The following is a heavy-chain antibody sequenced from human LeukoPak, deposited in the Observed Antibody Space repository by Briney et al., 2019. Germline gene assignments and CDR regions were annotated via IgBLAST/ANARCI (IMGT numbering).Heavy chain of an antibody. CDR2: ISGSGGST. J-gene: IGHJ4*02. CDR3: ANLYVGDYYFDY. CDR1: GFTFSSYA. V-gene: IGHV3-23*01. D-gene: IGHD4-17*01. Sequence: GRSLRLSCAASGFTFSSYAMSWVRQAPGKGLEWVSAISGSGGSTYYADSVKGRFTISRDNSKNTLYLQMNSLRAEDTAVYYCANLYVGDYYFDYWGQGTLVTVSS.